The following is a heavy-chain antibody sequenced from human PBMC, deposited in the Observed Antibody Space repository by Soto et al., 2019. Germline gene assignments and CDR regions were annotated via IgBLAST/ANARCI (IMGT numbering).Heavy chain of an antibody. J-gene: IGHJ5*02. CDR2: ISYDGSNK. CDR1: GFTFSSYA. Sequence: GGSLRLSCAASGFTFSSYAMHWVRQAPGKGLEWVAVISYDGSNKYYAGSVKGRFTISRDNSKNTLYLQMNSLRAEDTAVYYCARAPTVGYCSSTSCYTGPWFDPWGQGTLVTVSS. V-gene: IGHV3-30-3*01. CDR3: ARAPTVGYCSSTSCYTGPWFDP. D-gene: IGHD2-2*02.